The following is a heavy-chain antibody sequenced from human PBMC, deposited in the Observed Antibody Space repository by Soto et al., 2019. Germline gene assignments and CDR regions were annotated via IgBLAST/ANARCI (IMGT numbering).Heavy chain of an antibody. D-gene: IGHD5-18*01. J-gene: IGHJ5*02. V-gene: IGHV3-23*01. Sequence: EVQLLESGGGLVQPGGSLRLSCAASGFTFSSYAMSWVRQAPGKGLEWVSAISGSGVSTYYGDSVKGRFTISRDNSKNPLYLQLNSLRAEDTAVYYCAKELDTAMVGAWFCPWGQGPLVTLSS. CDR1: GFTFSSYA. CDR2: ISGSGVST. CDR3: AKELDTAMVGAWFCP.